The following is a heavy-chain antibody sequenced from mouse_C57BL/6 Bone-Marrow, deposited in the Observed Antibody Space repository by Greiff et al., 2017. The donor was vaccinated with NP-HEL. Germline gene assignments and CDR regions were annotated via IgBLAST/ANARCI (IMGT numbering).Heavy chain of an antibody. J-gene: IGHJ3*01. Sequence: QVQLKQPGAELVMPGASVKLSCKASGYTFTSYWMHWVKQRPGQGLEWIGEIDPSDSYTNYNQKFKGKSTLTVDKSSSTAYMQLSSLTSEDSAVYYCARGGDAYWGQGTLVTVSA. V-gene: IGHV1-69*01. CDR1: GYTFTSYW. CDR3: ARGGDAY. CDR2: IDPSDSYT.